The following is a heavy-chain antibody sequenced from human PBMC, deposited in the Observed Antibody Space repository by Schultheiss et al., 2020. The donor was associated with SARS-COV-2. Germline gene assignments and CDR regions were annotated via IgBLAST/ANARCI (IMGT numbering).Heavy chain of an antibody. J-gene: IGHJ6*03. CDR1: GASITSDTW. CDR3: ARAAYGDSRHMDV. CDR2: IHHSGST. Sequence: SETLSLTCAVSGASITSDTWWIWVRQPPGKGLEWIGQIHHSGSTTYNPSLKSRVTISGDMSNNQISLKLRSVTAADTAVYYCARAAYGDSRHMDVWGRGTTVTVSS. D-gene: IGHD4-17*01. V-gene: IGHV4-4*02.